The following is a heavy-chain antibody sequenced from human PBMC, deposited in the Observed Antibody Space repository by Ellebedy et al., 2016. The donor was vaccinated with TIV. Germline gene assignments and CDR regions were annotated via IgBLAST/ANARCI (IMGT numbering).Heavy chain of an antibody. J-gene: IGHJ4*02. D-gene: IGHD3-10*01. CDR1: GYTFTDYY. CDR3: ARDVMVRGDY. V-gene: IGHV1-2*02. Sequence: ASVKVSCKASGYTFTDYYIHWVRQAPGQGPELMGWINPNRGATNYVQKFQGRVTMTRDTSINTVYMELTRLRSDDTAVYYCARDVMVRGDYWGQGTLVTVSS. CDR2: INPNRGAT.